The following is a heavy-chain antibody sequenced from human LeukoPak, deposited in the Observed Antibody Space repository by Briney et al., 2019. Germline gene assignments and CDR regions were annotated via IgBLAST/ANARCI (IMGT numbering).Heavy chain of an antibody. Sequence: SETLSLTCAVYGGSLSDYSWTWIRQPPGKGLEWIGEINQSGGTKHNPSLMSRVIMSVDTSKNQIFLKVNSVTAADTAVYYCERVGYSYSINDWSRTGLGAYPAKYYYYLDVWGKGTTVTVSS. V-gene: IGHV4-34*01. J-gene: IGHJ6*03. CDR3: ERVGYSYSINDWSRTGLGAYPAKYYYYLDV. CDR1: GGSLSDYS. CDR2: INQSGGT. D-gene: IGHD5-18*01.